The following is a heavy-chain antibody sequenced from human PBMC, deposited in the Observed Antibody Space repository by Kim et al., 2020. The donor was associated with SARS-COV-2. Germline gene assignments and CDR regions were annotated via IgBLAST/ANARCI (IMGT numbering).Heavy chain of an antibody. Sequence: SETLSLTCVVHGGSFSGYYWTWIRQPPGKRLEWIGEINHSGITTHNPSLKGRVATSVDASKTQFSLELHSVTAADTAVYYCARRVYNYGQTSYFDFWGQGTLVTVSS. CDR3: ARRVYNYGQTSYFDF. CDR1: GGSFSGYY. V-gene: IGHV4-34*01. CDR2: INHSGIT. D-gene: IGHD5-18*01. J-gene: IGHJ4*02.